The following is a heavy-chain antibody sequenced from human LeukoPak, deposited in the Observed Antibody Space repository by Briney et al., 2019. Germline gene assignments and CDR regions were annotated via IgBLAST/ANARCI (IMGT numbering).Heavy chain of an antibody. CDR3: ARDLKSRPRYCSGGSCYYYYYYMDV. CDR2: IYTSGST. D-gene: IGHD2-15*01. Sequence: SETLSLTCTVSGGSISSYYWSWIRQPAGKGLEWIGRIYTSGSTNYNPSLKSRVTMSVDTSKNQFSLKLSSVTAADTAVYYCARDLKSRPRYCSGGSCYYYYYYMDVWGKGTTVTVSS. J-gene: IGHJ6*03. CDR1: GGSISSYY. V-gene: IGHV4-4*07.